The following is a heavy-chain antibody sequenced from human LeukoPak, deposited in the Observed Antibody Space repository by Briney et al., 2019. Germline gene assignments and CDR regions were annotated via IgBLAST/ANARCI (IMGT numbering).Heavy chain of an antibody. V-gene: IGHV1-69*05. CDR1: GGTFSSYA. J-gene: IGHJ3*02. CDR2: IIAIFGTA. CDR3: AKQGQQLVNQGFAYCGGDCYSHYAFDI. Sequence: SVKVSCKASGGTFSSYAISWVRQAPGQGLEWMGRIIAIFGTANYAQKFQGRVTITTDESTSTAYMELSSLRSEDTAVYYCAKQGQQLVNQGFAYCGGDCYSHYAFDIWGQGTMVTVSS. D-gene: IGHD2-21*02.